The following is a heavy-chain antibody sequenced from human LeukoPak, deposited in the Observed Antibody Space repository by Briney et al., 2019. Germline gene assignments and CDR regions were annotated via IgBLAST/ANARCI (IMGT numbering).Heavy chain of an antibody. CDR1: GGSISSYY. V-gene: IGHV4-59*01. Sequence: PSETVSLTCTVSGGSISSYYWSWIRQPPGKGLEWIGYIYYSGSTNYNPSLKSRVTISVDTSKNQFSLKLSSVTAADTAVYYCARAGATARYFDYWGQGTLVTVSS. CDR3: ARAGATARYFDY. CDR2: IYYSGST. D-gene: IGHD2-21*02. J-gene: IGHJ4*02.